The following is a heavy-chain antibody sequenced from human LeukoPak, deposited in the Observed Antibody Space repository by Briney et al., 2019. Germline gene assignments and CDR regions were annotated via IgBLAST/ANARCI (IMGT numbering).Heavy chain of an antibody. V-gene: IGHV3-33*01. J-gene: IGHJ4*02. CDR2: IWYDGSNK. CDR3: ARVRGSYYFFDY. Sequence: GGSLRLSCAASGFTFSSYGMHWVRQAPGKGLEWVAVIWYDGSNKYYADSVKGRFTIPRDNSKNTLYLQMNSLRAEDTAVYYCARVRGSYYFFDYWGQGTLVTVSS. D-gene: IGHD1-26*01. CDR1: GFTFSSYG.